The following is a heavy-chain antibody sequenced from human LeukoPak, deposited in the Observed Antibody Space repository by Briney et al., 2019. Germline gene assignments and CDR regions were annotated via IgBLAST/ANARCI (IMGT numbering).Heavy chain of an antibody. Sequence: GGSLRLSSAASAFTFSSYAMHWVHQAPGKGLEWVAVISYDGSNKYYADSVKGRFTISRDNSKNTLYLQMNSLRAEDTAVYYCASPGSDYYDSSGYYCAYFQHWGQGTLVTVSS. CDR1: AFTFSSYA. D-gene: IGHD3-22*01. J-gene: IGHJ1*01. CDR3: ASPGSDYYDSSGYYCAYFQH. CDR2: ISYDGSNK. V-gene: IGHV3-30*04.